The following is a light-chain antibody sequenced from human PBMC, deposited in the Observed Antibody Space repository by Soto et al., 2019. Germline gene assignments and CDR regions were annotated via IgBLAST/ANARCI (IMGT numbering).Light chain of an antibody. V-gene: IGKV3-20*01. J-gene: IGKJ2*01. CDR3: QQYASSSYT. CDR2: GAS. Sequence: EFVLTQSPGTLSLSPGERATLSCRASQTVRNNYLASYQQKPGQAPRLLISGASSRPTGIPDRFSGSESGTDFTLTISILEPEDFAVYYCQQYASSSYTFGQGTKLEIQ. CDR1: QTVRNNY.